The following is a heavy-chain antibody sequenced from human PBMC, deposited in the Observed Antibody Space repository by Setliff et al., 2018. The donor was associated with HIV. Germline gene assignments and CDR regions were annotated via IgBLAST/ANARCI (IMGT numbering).Heavy chain of an antibody. CDR1: GLIFNDHF. CDR2: INHSANT. D-gene: IGHD3-9*01. V-gene: IGHV4-34*01. CDR3: ASTRIPIWFFHY. Sequence: GSLRLSCAASGLIFNDHFMDWVRQPPGKGLEWIGEINHSANTNYSPSLKSRVTISVDTSKNQFSLKVNSVTAADTAVYYCASTRIPIWFFHYWAQGTLVTVS. J-gene: IGHJ4*02.